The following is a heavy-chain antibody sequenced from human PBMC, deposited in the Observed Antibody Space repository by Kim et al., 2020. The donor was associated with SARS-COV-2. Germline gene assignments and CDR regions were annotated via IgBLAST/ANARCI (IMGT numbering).Heavy chain of an antibody. D-gene: IGHD6-19*01. CDR3: ARVHNRGWRGVWGY. CDR1: GGSVSGYY. J-gene: IGHJ4*02. Sequence: SETLSLTCAVYGGSVSGYYWSWIRQTPGKGLEWIGEIDHSGSTNYNPSLKSRVTTSLDTSKNQFSLKLTSVSAADTAVYYCARVHNRGWRGVWGYWGQGT. CDR2: IDHSGST. V-gene: IGHV4-34*01.